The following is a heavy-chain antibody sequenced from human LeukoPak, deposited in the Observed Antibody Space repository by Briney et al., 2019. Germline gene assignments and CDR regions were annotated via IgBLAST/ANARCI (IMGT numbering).Heavy chain of an antibody. J-gene: IGHJ3*02. CDR2: IYPGDSDT. V-gene: IGHV5-51*01. CDR3: ASLYCSGGSCYPTDAFDI. CDR1: GYSFTSYW. D-gene: IGHD2-15*01. Sequence: GESLKISCKGSGYSFTSYWIGWVRQMPGKGLEWMGIIYPGDSDTSYSPSFQGQVTISADKSISTAYLQWSSLKASDTAMYYCASLYCSGGSCYPTDAFDIWGQGTMVTVSS.